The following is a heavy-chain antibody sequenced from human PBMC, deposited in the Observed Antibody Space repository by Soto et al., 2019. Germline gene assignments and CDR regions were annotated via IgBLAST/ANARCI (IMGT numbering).Heavy chain of an antibody. D-gene: IGHD6-13*01. V-gene: IGHV3-30-3*01. CDR3: ARAIAPRPSSSWYGFDY. Sequence: PGGSLRLSCAASGFTFSSYAMHWVRQASGKGLEWVAVISYDGSNKYYADSVKGRFTISRDNSKNTLYLQMNSLRAEDTAVYYFARAIAPRPSSSWYGFDYWGQGTLVTVSS. J-gene: IGHJ4*02. CDR2: ISYDGSNK. CDR1: GFTFSSYA.